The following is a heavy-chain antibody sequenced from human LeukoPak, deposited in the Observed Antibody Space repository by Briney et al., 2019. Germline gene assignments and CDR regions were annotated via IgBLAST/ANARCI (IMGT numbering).Heavy chain of an antibody. D-gene: IGHD6-6*01. J-gene: IGHJ3*02. CDR2: IIPILGIA. CDR1: GGTFSSYA. CDR3: ARALHAARRSRDAFDI. V-gene: IGHV1-69*04. Sequence: WASVKVSCKASGGTFSSYAISWVRQAPGQGLEWMGRIIPILGIANYAQKFQGRVTITADKSTSTAYMELSSLRSEDTAVYYCARALHAARRSRDAFDIWGQGTMVTVSS.